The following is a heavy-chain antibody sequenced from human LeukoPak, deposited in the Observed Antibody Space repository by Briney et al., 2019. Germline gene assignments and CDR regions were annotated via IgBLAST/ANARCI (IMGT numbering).Heavy chain of an antibody. V-gene: IGHV1-46*01. CDR2: IIPSDGFT. CDR1: GYTFSSYY. J-gene: IGHJ4*02. D-gene: IGHD3-10*01. Sequence: RASVKASCKASGYTFSSYYVHWVRQAPGQGLEWMGMIIPSDGFTSYAQKFQGRVTMTRDMSTSTVYMELSSLRSEDTAVYYCAREKRYGSGSRTDYWGQGTLVTVSS. CDR3: AREKRYGSGSRTDY.